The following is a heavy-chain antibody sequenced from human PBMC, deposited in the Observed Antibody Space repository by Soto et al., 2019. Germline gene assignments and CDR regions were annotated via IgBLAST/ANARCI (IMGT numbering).Heavy chain of an antibody. D-gene: IGHD3-22*01. J-gene: IGHJ4*02. CDR3: ARDRRSLYHDGSGLDY. V-gene: IGHV4-30-2*06. CDR1: DASISCGPYC. Sequence: TLSIISALSDASISCGPYCELWTQQSTAKGLEWIGYIYHGGSTYSNPSLESRVTLSVDTSKNQFSLRLNSVIAADTAVYYCARDRRSLYHDGSGLDYWGQGILVTVSS. CDR2: IYHGGST.